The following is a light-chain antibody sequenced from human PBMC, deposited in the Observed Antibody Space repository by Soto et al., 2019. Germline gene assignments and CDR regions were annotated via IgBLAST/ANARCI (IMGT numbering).Light chain of an antibody. CDR1: QSINAW. CDR3: QQYHRYST. Sequence: DIQITQSPSTLSASVGDRVTITCRASQSINAWLAWYQQKPGKAPKLLIYDVSTLDSGVPSRFSGSASGTEFTLTISSLDSDDFATYYCQQYHRYSTLGQGTKVDIK. V-gene: IGKV1-5*01. CDR2: DVS. J-gene: IGKJ1*01.